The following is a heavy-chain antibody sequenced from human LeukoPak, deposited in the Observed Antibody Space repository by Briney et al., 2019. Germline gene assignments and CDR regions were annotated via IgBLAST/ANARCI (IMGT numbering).Heavy chain of an antibody. CDR2: ISSSSSYI. J-gene: IGHJ4*02. D-gene: IGHD6-19*01. CDR3: ARTRPYSSGWYYFDY. Sequence: PGGSLRLSCAASGFTFSSYSMNWVRQAPGKGLEWVSSISSSSSYIYYADSVKGRFTISRDNAKNSLYLQMNSLRAEDTAVYYCARTRPYSSGWYYFDYWGQGTLVTVSS. V-gene: IGHV3-21*01. CDR1: GFTFSSYS.